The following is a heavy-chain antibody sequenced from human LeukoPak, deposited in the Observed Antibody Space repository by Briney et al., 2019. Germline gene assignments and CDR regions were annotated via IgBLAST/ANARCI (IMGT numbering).Heavy chain of an antibody. V-gene: IGHV4-39*01. CDR2: IYYSGST. Sequence: PSETLSLTCTVSGGSISSSSYYWGWIRQPPGKGLEWIGSIYYSGSTYYNPSLKSRVTISVDTSKNQFSLKLSSETAADTAVYYCACGQQWLPTHYDYWGQETLVTVSS. CDR1: GGSISSSSYY. CDR3: ACGQQWLPTHYDY. J-gene: IGHJ4*02. D-gene: IGHD6-19*01.